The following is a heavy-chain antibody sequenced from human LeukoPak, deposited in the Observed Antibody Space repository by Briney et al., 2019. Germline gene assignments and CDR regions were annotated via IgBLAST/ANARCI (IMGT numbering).Heavy chain of an antibody. Sequence: GGSLRLSCAASGFTFSSYAMSWVRQAPGKGLEWVSAISGSGGSTYYADSVKGRSTISRDNSKNTLYLQMNRLRAEDTAVYYCAKDHSDRHIDYWGQGTLVTVSS. CDR3: AKDHSDRHIDY. V-gene: IGHV3-23*01. CDR1: GFTFSSYA. J-gene: IGHJ4*02. CDR2: ISGSGGST. D-gene: IGHD3-9*01.